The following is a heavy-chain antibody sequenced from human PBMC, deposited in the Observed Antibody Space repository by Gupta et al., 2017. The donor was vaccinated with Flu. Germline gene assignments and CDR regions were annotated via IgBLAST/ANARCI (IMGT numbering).Heavy chain of an antibody. D-gene: IGHD2-15*01. J-gene: IGHJ6*02. CDR3: ARGGNVVVARSGETTDYYYYGMDV. CDR2: INGGGST. CDR1: GFTVRRNY. Sequence: EVELVESGGGWAEPGGSLSLSCAASGFTVRRNYMRWVRQATGKALVWVSVINGGGSTYDADSGNGRFTIARDNSKSTLYPKMNCMRAEDMAVYNWARGGNVVVARSGETTDYYYYGMDVWGQGTTVTVSS. V-gene: IGHV3-66*02.